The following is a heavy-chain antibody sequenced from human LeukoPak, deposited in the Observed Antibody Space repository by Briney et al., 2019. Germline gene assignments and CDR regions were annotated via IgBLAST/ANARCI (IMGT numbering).Heavy chain of an antibody. V-gene: IGHV3-66*01. CDR2: IYSGGST. Sequence: GGSLRLSCAASGFTVSSNYMSWVRQAPGKGLEWVSVIYSGGSTYYADSVKGRFTISRDNSKNTLYLQMNSLRAEDTAVYYCAREGLRYCSSTSCYRVPYYYYGRDVWGQGTTVTVSS. D-gene: IGHD2-2*01. CDR1: GFTVSSNY. J-gene: IGHJ6*02. CDR3: AREGLRYCSSTSCYRVPYYYYGRDV.